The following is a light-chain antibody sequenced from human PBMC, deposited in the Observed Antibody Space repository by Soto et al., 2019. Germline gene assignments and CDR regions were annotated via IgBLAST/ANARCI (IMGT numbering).Light chain of an antibody. J-gene: IGKJ1*01. CDR3: QQYNSYSLT. V-gene: IGKV1-5*01. CDR1: QSISSW. Sequence: QMNQSPSTLSESVGDRVTIPCRASQSISSWLAWYQQKPGKAPKLLIYDASSLESGVPSRFSGSGSGTEFTLTISSLQPDDFATYYCQQYNSYSLTFGQGTKVDIK. CDR2: DAS.